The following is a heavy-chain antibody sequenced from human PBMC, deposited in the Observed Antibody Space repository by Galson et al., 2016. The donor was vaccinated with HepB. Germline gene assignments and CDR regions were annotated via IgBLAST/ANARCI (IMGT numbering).Heavy chain of an antibody. CDR1: GASISGTEYY. V-gene: IGHV4-39*01. D-gene: IGHD2-21*01. CDR2: IYHTEST. J-gene: IGHJ6*03. CDR3: ATGIVVAGKMYYYMDV. Sequence: SETLSLTCSVSGASISGTEYYWGWIRQPPGRGLEWIGSIYHTESTYYNPSLESRVTISMDTSKNQLSLRLSSVAAADTGVYYCATGIVVAGKMYYYMDVWGKGTTVAVSS.